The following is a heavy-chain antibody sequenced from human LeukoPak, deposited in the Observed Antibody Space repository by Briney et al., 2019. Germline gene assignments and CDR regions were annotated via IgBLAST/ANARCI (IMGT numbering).Heavy chain of an antibody. CDR2: ISSSSSYI. J-gene: IGHJ5*02. Sequence: PGGSLRLSCAASGFTFSSYSMNWVRQAPGKGLEWVSSISSSSSYIYYADSVKGRFTISRDNAKNSLYLQMNSLRAEDTAVYYCARDARGYCSSTSCRGTWFDPWGQGTLVTVSS. V-gene: IGHV3-21*01. CDR1: GFTFSSYS. D-gene: IGHD2-2*01. CDR3: ARDARGYCSSTSCRGTWFDP.